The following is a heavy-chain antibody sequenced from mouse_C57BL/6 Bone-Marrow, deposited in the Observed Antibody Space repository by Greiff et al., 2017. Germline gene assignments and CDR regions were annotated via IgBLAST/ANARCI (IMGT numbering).Heavy chain of an antibody. Sequence: DVQLVESGGDLVKPGGSLKLSCAASGFTFSSYGMSWVRQTPDKRLEWVATISSGGSYTYYPDSVKGRFTISRDNATNTLYLKMSSLKSEDTAMYYCARHDGNYEFAYWGQGTLVTVSA. D-gene: IGHD2-1*01. CDR1: GFTFSSYG. CDR3: ARHDGNYEFAY. V-gene: IGHV5-6*01. CDR2: ISSGGSYT. J-gene: IGHJ3*01.